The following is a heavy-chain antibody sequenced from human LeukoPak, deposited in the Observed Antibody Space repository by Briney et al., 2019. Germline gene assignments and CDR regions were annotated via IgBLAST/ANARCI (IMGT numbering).Heavy chain of an antibody. CDR3: AKDSTIRYCSGGSCCLDY. J-gene: IGHJ4*02. Sequence: PGRSLRLSCAASGFTFSSYGMHWVRQAPGKGLEWVAVISYDGSNKYYADSVKGRFTISRDNSKNTLYLQMNSLRAEDTAVYYCAKDSTIRYCSGGSCCLDYWGQGTLVTVSS. CDR1: GFTFSSYG. D-gene: IGHD2-15*01. CDR2: ISYDGSNK. V-gene: IGHV3-30*18.